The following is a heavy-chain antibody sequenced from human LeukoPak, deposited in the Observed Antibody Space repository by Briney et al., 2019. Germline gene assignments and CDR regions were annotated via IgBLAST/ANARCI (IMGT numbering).Heavy chain of an antibody. CDR3: ARDLAAGEHFYFDL. CDR2: IWYDGNNK. J-gene: IGHJ2*01. V-gene: IGHV3-33*01. CDR1: GFTFSNYG. D-gene: IGHD7-27*01. Sequence: GGSLRLSCAASGFTFSNYGMHWVRQAPGKGLEGVALIWYDGNNKYYADSVKGRFTVSRDNSKNTLYLQMNSLRAEDTAVYYCARDLAAGEHFYFDLWGRGALVTVSS.